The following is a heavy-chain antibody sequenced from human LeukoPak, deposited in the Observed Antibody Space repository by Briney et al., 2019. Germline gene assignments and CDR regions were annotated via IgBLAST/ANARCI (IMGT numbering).Heavy chain of an antibody. CDR2: IIPILGIA. V-gene: IGHV1-69*04. Sequence: SVKISCKASGGTFSSYAISWVRQAPGQGLEWMGRIIPILGIANYAQKFQGRVTITADKSTSTAYMELSSLRSEDTAVYYCARGRAVANWFDPWGQGTLVTVSS. CDR1: GGTFSSYA. J-gene: IGHJ5*02. CDR3: ARGRAVANWFDP. D-gene: IGHD4-23*01.